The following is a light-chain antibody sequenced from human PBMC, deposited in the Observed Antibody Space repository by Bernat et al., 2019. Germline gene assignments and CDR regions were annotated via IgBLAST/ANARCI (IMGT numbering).Light chain of an antibody. V-gene: IGLV2-11*01. CDR1: SSDVGGYNY. CDR2: DVS. Sequence: QSALTQPRSVSGSPGQSVTISCTGTSSDVGGYNYVSWYQQHPGKAPKLMIYDVSKRPSGVPDHFSGSKSGNTASLTISGLQAVDEADYFCCSYAGSFTWVFGGGTKLTVL. J-gene: IGLJ3*02. CDR3: CSYAGSFTWV.